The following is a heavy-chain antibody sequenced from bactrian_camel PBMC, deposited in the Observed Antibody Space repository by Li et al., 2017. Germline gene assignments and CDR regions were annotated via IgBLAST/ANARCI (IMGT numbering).Heavy chain of an antibody. V-gene: IGHV3S63*01. Sequence: HVQLVESGGGSAQVGGSLRLSCSASADALMYMAWFRQAPGKEREGVARIATGSGNTYYADSVKGRFTISQDNAKNTVYLQMNSLKPEDTAMYYCAAERGLCNGRGAALLAYWGQGTQVTVS. CDR3: AAERGLCNGRGAALLAY. CDR2: IATGSGNT. CDR1: ADALMY. D-gene: IGHD1*01. J-gene: IGHJ4*01.